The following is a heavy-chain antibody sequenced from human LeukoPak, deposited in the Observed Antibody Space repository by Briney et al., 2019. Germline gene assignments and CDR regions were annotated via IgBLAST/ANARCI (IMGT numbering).Heavy chain of an antibody. J-gene: IGHJ4*02. V-gene: IGHV3-74*01. CDR1: GFTFSSYW. CDR2: INTDGSST. CDR3: AKTLRPYCSSTSCYVDY. Sequence: QTGGSLRLSCAASGFTFSSYWMHWVRQAPGKGLVWVSRINTDGSSTSYADSVKGRFTISRDNAKNTLYLQMNSLRAEDTAVYYCAKTLRPYCSSTSCYVDYWGQGTLVTVSS. D-gene: IGHD2-2*01.